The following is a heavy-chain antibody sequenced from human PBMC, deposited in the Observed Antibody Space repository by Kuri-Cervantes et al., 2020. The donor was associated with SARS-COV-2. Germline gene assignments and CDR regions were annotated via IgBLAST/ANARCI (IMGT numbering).Heavy chain of an antibody. CDR1: GYTFTDYA. Sequence: ASVKVSCKASGYTFTDYAIHWVRQAPGQRLEWMGWINAGNGDTRYSQKFRGRVTITRATSASTAYMDLSSLRSEDTALYYCARDLPYCSRASCSRFDYWGQGTLVTVSS. CDR2: INAGNGDT. J-gene: IGHJ4*02. CDR3: ARDLPYCSRASCSRFDY. D-gene: IGHD2-2*01. V-gene: IGHV1-3*01.